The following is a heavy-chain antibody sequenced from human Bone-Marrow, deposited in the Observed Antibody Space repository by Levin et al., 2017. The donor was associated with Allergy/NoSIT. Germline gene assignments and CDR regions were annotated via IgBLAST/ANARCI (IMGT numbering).Heavy chain of an antibody. CDR1: GGSVSSGSYY. V-gene: IGHV4-61*01. CDR3: ARVIGVAALDY. CDR2: IYYSGST. J-gene: IGHJ4*02. Sequence: SQTLSLTCTVSGGSVSSGSYYWSWIRQPPGKGLEWIGYIYYSGSTNYNPSLKSRVTISVDTSKNQFSLKLSSVTAADTAVYYCARVIGVAALDYWGQGTLVTVSS. D-gene: IGHD2-15*01.